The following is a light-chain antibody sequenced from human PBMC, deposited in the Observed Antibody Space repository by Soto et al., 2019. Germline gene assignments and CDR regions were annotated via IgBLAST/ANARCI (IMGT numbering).Light chain of an antibody. J-gene: IGLJ1*01. Sequence: QSALTQPASVSVSPGQSITISCAGTSSDVGGYNYIFWYQHHPGKAPKLMIYDVSNRPSGVSNRLSGSKSGNTASLSISGLQPEDEADYYCCSYGTSNTRQIVCGTGTKVTVL. CDR2: DVS. V-gene: IGLV2-14*03. CDR1: SSDVGGYNY. CDR3: CSYGTSNTRQIV.